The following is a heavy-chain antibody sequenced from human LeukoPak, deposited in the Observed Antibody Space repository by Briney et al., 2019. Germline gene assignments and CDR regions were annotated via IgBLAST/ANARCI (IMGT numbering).Heavy chain of an antibody. CDR1: GFSFRSYG. CDR2: VRYDGSDK. D-gene: IGHD2/OR15-2a*01. J-gene: IGHJ6*03. CDR3: TKGFYSCTSSTCPQYYYYMDV. V-gene: IGHV3-30*02. Sequence: GGSLRLSCAASGFSFRSYGMHWVRQAPGEGLEWVAFVRYDGSDKYYADSVKGRFTISRDNSKNTLYLQMSSLRAEDTAVYHCTKGFYSCTSSTCPQYYYYMDVWGKGTTLTVSS.